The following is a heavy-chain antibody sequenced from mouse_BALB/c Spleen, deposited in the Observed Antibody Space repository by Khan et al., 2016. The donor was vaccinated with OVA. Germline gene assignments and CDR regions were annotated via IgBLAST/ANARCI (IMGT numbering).Heavy chain of an antibody. CDR2: IYPGTDNN. V-gene: IGHV1-76*01. J-gene: IGHJ2*01. CDR1: GYIFTNYW. Sequence: QVQLKESGAEVVRPGASVKLSCKTSGYIFTNYWIHWVKQRSGQGLEWLARIYPGTDNNYYNEKLKDKATLTADKSSSTAYMQLSSLKSEDSAVYFCARGEALYYFDYWGQGTTLTVSS. D-gene: IGHD3-2*02. CDR3: ARGEALYYFDY.